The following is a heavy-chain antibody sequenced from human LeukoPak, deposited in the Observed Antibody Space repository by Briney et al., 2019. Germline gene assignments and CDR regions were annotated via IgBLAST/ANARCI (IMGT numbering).Heavy chain of an antibody. Sequence: ASVKVSCKASGGTFISYAISWVRQAAGQGLEWRGRIIPIFGTANYAQKFQGRVTITTDESTSTAYMELSSLRSEDAAVYYCARDSGYYDSSGYYPNWFDPWGQGTLVTVSS. CDR1: GGTFISYA. CDR2: IIPIFGTA. J-gene: IGHJ5*02. D-gene: IGHD3-22*01. V-gene: IGHV1-69*05. CDR3: ARDSGYYDSSGYYPNWFDP.